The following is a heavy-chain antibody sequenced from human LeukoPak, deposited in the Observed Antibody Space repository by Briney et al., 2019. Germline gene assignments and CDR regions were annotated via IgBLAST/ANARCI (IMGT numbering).Heavy chain of an antibody. V-gene: IGHV4-61*02. CDR3: ARQMVRGVIILRYYFDY. CDR2: IYTSGST. CDR1: GGSISSGSYY. Sequence: SQTLSLTCTVSGGSISSGSYYWSWIRQPAGKGLEWIGRIYTSGSTNYNPSLKSRVTISVDTSKNQFSLKLSSVTAADTAVYYCARQMVRGVIILRYYFDYWGQGTLVTVSS. D-gene: IGHD3-10*01. J-gene: IGHJ4*02.